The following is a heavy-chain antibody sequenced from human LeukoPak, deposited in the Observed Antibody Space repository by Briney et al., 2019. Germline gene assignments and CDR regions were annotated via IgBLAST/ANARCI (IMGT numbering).Heavy chain of an antibody. CDR2: INTGNGNT. D-gene: IGHD4-17*01. V-gene: IGHV1-3*04. Sequence: PKASVKVSCKASGYTFTSYAMHWVRQAPGQRLEWMRWINTGNGNTKYSQKFQGRVTITRDTSASTAYMELSSLRSEDTAVYYCARDQDGDYIFDYWGQGTLVTVSS. CDR1: GYTFTSYA. CDR3: ARDQDGDYIFDY. J-gene: IGHJ4*02.